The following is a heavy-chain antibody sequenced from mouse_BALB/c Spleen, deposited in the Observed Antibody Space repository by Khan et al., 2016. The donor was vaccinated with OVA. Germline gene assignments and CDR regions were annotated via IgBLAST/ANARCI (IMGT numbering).Heavy chain of an antibody. CDR1: GYSITSGYY. CDR3: ARDRIYYDYYCDY. V-gene: IGHV3-6*02. J-gene: IGHJ2*01. CDR2: ISYDGSN. Sequence: EVKLEESGPGLVKPSQSLSLTCSVTGYSITSGYYWNWIRQFPGNKLEWMGYISYDGSNNYNPSLKNRISITRDTSKNQFFLKLNSVTTEDTATYYCARDRIYYDYYCDYWGQGTTLTVSS. D-gene: IGHD2-4*01.